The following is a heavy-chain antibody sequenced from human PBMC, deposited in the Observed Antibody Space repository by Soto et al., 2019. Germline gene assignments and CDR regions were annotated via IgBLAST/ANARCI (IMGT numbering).Heavy chain of an antibody. CDR2: INPSGGTT. CDR3: ARGYVGSGSYSGRYFDS. D-gene: IGHD1-26*01. J-gene: IGHJ4*02. V-gene: IGHV1-46*03. Sequence: QVQLVQSGAEVKKPGASVKVSCKASGYTFTSYFMHWVRQAPGQGFEWMGIINPSGGTTAYAQKFRGRVTMTRDTSTSTVYMELSSLTSEDTAVYYCARGYVGSGSYSGRYFDSWGQGTGVTVSS. CDR1: GYTFTSYF.